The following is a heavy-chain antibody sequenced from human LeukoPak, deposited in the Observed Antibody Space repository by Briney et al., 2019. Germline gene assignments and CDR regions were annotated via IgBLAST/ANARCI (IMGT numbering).Heavy chain of an antibody. V-gene: IGHV4-59*01. CDR3: ARRWVSSGWYVSAHSRIDY. CDR1: GGSISSYY. D-gene: IGHD6-19*01. J-gene: IGHJ4*02. CDR2: IYYRGST. Sequence: SETLSLTCTVSGGSISSYYWNWIRQPPGKGLEWIGYIYYRGSTNYNPSLKSRVNISVDTSKNPFSLKLSSVTAADTAVYYCARRWVSSGWYVSAHSRIDYWGQGTLVTVSS.